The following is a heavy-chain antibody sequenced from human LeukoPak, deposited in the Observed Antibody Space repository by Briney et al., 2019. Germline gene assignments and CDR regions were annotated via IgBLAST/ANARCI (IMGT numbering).Heavy chain of an antibody. J-gene: IGHJ4*02. CDR2: IWYDGSNK. Sequence: GGSLRLSCAASGFTFSSYGMHWVRQAPGKGLEWVAVIWYDGSNKYYADSVKGRFTISRDNSKNTLYLQMNSLRAEDTATYFCAKARYNNGWDYFDYWGLGTLVTVSS. D-gene: IGHD6-19*01. CDR3: AKARYNNGWDYFDY. CDR1: GFTFSSYG. V-gene: IGHV3-30*02.